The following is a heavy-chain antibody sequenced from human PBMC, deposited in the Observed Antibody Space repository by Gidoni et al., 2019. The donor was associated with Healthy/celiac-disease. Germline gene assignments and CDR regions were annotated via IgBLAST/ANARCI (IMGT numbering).Heavy chain of an antibody. Sequence: QVQLVESGGGVVQPGRSLRLSCAASGFTFSRYGMHWVRQAPGKGLEWVAVLSYYGSNKYYADSVKGRFTISRDNSKSTLYLQMHSLRAEDTAVYYCAKNYDILTGYYTPYFDYWGQGTLVTVSS. CDR1: GFTFSRYG. J-gene: IGHJ4*02. CDR2: LSYYGSNK. D-gene: IGHD3-9*01. V-gene: IGHV3-30*18. CDR3: AKNYDILTGYYTPYFDY.